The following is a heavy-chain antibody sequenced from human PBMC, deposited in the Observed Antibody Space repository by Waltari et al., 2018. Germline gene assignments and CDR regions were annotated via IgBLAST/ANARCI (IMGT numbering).Heavy chain of an antibody. D-gene: IGHD6-19*01. CDR3: ARDAFIGVAGTLEFDY. CDR2: ISSSDGSV. Sequence: QVQLVESGEGSVKPGGSLRLSCVASGFTFRDYSMTWIRQAPGKGLEWVSYISSSDGSVYYADAVKGRFTISRDNAENSLYLQMNSLRVEDTAVYYCARDAFIGVAGTLEFDYWGQGTLVTVSS. CDR1: GFTFRDYS. V-gene: IGHV3-11*01. J-gene: IGHJ4*02.